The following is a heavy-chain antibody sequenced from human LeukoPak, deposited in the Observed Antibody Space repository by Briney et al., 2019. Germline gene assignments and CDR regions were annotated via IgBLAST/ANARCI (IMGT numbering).Heavy chain of an antibody. Sequence: SETLSLTCTVFGGSFSSYYWSWVRQPAGKGLEWIGRIYTTGTSKYNPSLQSRVTMPVDKSKRQFSLNVTSVTAADTAVYYCARAGDPSYYDRRGYYFAFWGQGIQVTVSS. CDR3: ARAGDPSYYDRRGYYFAF. V-gene: IGHV4-4*07. CDR2: IYTTGTS. J-gene: IGHJ4*02. D-gene: IGHD3-22*01. CDR1: GGSFSSYY.